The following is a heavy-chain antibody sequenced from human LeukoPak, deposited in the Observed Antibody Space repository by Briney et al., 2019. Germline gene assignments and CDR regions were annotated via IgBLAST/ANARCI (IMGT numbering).Heavy chain of an antibody. Sequence: SENLSLTCTVSGGSISSYYWSWIRQPAGKGLEWIGRIYTSGTTNYNPSLKSRVTMSVDTSKNQFSLKLSTVTAADTAVYYCARSFLEWSNWFDPWGQGTQVTVSS. CDR3: ARSFLEWSNWFDP. V-gene: IGHV4-4*07. CDR2: IYTSGTT. CDR1: GGSISSYY. D-gene: IGHD3-3*01. J-gene: IGHJ5*02.